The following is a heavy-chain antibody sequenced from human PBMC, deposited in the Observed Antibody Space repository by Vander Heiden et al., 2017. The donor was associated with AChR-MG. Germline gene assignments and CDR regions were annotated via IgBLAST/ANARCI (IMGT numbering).Heavy chain of an antibody. D-gene: IGHD3-3*01. Sequence: QVQLQQCGAVLLKPSATLSLTCAVYGGSFSGYYCGWIRQPPGKWLEWIGEINHSGSTNYNPSLKRRVTISVDTSKNQFSLKLSSVTAADRAVYYCARARTYYDFWSGYASNWFDPWGQGTLVTVSS. CDR3: ARARTYYDFWSGYASNWFDP. J-gene: IGHJ5*02. V-gene: IGHV4-34*01. CDR1: GGSFSGYY. CDR2: INHSGST.